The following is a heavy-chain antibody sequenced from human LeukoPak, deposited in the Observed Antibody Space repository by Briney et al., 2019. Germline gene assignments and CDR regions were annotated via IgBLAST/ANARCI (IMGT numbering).Heavy chain of an antibody. V-gene: IGHV4-39*01. Sequence: SETLSLTCTVSGGSIISSSYYWVWIRKPPGKRLEWIGTIYYSGSTYYNPSLKSRVTISINTSKNQFSLKMISVTAADTAVYYCARHRVAVLYGDSSDWFDPWGQGTLVTVSS. CDR3: ARHRVAVLYGDSSDWFDP. CDR2: IYYSGST. D-gene: IGHD4-17*01. CDR1: GGSIISSSYY. J-gene: IGHJ5*02.